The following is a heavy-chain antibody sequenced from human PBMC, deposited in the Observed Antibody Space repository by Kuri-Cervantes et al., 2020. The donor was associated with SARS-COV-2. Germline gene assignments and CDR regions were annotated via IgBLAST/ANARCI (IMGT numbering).Heavy chain of an antibody. CDR3: AKLSGYSSSWYSGRPLNWFDP. CDR1: GGSISKSSYH. V-gene: IGHV4-39*07. J-gene: IGHJ5*02. D-gene: IGHD6-13*01. Sequence: SETLSLTCTVSGGSISKSSYHWGWIRQPPGKGLEWIGEINHSGSTNYNPSLKSRVTISVDTSKNQFSLKLSSVTAADTAVYYCAKLSGYSSSWYSGRPLNWFDPWGQGTRVTVSS. CDR2: INHSGST.